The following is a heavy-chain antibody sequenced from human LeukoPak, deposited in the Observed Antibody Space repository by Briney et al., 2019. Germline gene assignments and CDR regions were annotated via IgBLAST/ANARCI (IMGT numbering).Heavy chain of an antibody. CDR2: ISSSAKTV. J-gene: IGHJ1*01. Sequence: GGSLRLSCAASGFTFSSYEMNWVRQAPGKGLEWVSYISSSAKTVYYADSVKGRFFISRDNAKNSLYLQMTSLRVEDTAVYYCARDIEYITPPLDHCGQGTPVTVSS. V-gene: IGHV3-48*03. D-gene: IGHD6-6*01. CDR1: GFTFSSYE. CDR3: ARDIEYITPPLDH.